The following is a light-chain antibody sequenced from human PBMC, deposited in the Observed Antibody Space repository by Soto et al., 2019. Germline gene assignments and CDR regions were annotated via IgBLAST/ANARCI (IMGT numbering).Light chain of an antibody. CDR1: QSVSSN. CDR2: GAS. V-gene: IGKV3-15*01. J-gene: IGKJ1*01. CDR3: QQYSKWPWT. Sequence: EIVMTQSPATLSVSPGERATLSCRASQSVSSNLAWYQQKPGQAPRLLIYGASTRATGIPARFSGSGSGTEFTLTISSLQSEDYVVYYCQQYSKWPWTFGQGTTVEIK.